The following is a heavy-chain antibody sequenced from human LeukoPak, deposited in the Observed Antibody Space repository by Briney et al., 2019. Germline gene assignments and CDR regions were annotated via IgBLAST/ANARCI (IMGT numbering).Heavy chain of an antibody. CDR3: ARDDGLYDYVWGSYRPNWFDP. V-gene: IGHV4-39*07. CDR2: IYYSGIT. J-gene: IGHJ5*02. Sequence: SETLSLTCTVSGASISGSSHYFWGWIRQTPGKGLEWIGSIYYSGITYYTPSLKSRLTISVDTSKNQFSLKLSSVTAADTAVYYCARDDGLYDYVWGSYRPNWFDPWGQGTLVTVSS. D-gene: IGHD3-16*02. CDR1: GASISGSSHYF.